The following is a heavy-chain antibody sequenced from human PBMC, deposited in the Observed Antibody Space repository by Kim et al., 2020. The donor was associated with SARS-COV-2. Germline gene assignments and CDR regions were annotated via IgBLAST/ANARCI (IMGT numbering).Heavy chain of an antibody. CDR1: EFTVSSIY. Sequence: GGSLRLSCAASEFTVSSIYMTWVRQAPGKGLEWVSVIYTGGSTYYAYSVKGRFTISRDNSKNTVYLQMDSLRAEDTAVYYCTKYIGRRQYGLDVWGQGTTVTVSS. D-gene: IGHD5-12*01. J-gene: IGHJ6*02. CDR2: IYTGGST. CDR3: TKYIGRRQYGLDV. V-gene: IGHV3-53*01.